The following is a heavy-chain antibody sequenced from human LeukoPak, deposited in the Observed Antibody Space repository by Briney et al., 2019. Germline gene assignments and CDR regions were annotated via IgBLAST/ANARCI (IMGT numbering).Heavy chain of an antibody. CDR3: ARDGYIAAAGLDY. D-gene: IGHD6-13*01. CDR2: ISYDGSNK. Sequence: VGSPRLSCAASGFTFSSYAMPWVRQAPGKGLEWVAVISYDGSNKYYADSVKGRFTISRDNSKNTLYLQMNSLRAEDTAVYYCARDGYIAAAGLDYWGQGTLSPSPQ. J-gene: IGHJ4*02. CDR1: GFTFSSYA. V-gene: IGHV3-30-3*01.